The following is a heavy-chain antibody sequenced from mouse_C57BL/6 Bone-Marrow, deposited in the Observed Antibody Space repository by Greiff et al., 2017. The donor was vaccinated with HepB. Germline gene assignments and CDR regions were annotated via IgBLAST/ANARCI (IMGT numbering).Heavy chain of an antibody. V-gene: IGHV1-61*01. CDR3: RGGYFDV. J-gene: IGHJ1*03. CDR1: GYTFTSYW. Sequence: QVQLKQPGAELVRPGSSVKLSCKASGYTFTSYWMDWVKQRPGQGLEWIGNIYPSDSETHYNQKFKDKATLTVDKSSSTAYMQLSSLTSEDSAVYCCRGGYFDVWGTGTTVTVSS. CDR2: IYPSDSET.